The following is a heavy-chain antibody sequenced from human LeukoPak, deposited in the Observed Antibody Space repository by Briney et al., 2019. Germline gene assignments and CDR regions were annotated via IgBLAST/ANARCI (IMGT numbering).Heavy chain of an antibody. Sequence: GGSLRLSCAASGFTFGSYEMNWVRQAPGKGLEWISYISRSGSIIYYADSVKGRFTISRDNAKSSLYLQMNSLRAEDTAVYYCARHHWHFDLWGRGTLVTVSS. CDR1: GFTFGSYE. V-gene: IGHV3-48*03. J-gene: IGHJ2*01. CDR3: ARHHWHFDL. CDR2: ISRSGSII.